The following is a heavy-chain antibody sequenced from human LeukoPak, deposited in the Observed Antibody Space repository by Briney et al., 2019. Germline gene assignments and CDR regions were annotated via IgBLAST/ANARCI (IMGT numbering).Heavy chain of an antibody. V-gene: IGHV1-69*04. Sequence: SVKVSCKASGGAFNNYTISWVRQAPGQGLEWMGRIIPILDIANYAQKFQGRVTITADKSTSTAYMELSSLTSEDTAVYYCARDGDTVTHYFDYWGQGTLVTVSS. CDR1: GGAFNNYT. CDR2: IIPILDIA. J-gene: IGHJ4*02. CDR3: ARDGDTVTHYFDY. D-gene: IGHD4-17*01.